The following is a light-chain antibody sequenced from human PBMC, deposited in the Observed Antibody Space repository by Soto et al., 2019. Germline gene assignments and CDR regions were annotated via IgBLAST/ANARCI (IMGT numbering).Light chain of an antibody. CDR1: QSIGNF. CDR2: DAS. J-gene: IGKJ1*01. CDR3: HQYGSSPQT. Sequence: EIVLTQSPAILSLSPGERATLSCRASQSIGNFLAWYQQKPGQPPRLLIFDASNRAAGVPARFSGSGSGTDFTLTISSLEPEDFAVYYCHQYGSSPQTFGQGTKVDIK. V-gene: IGKV3-20*01.